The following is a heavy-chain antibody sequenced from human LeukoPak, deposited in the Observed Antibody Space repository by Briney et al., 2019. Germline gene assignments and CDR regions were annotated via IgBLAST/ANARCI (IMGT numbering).Heavy chain of an antibody. D-gene: IGHD6-19*01. CDR3: ARDGNGDGNSSGWTLDS. V-gene: IGHV3-74*01. CDR1: GFPFSNYW. Sequence: GSLSLPCAASGFPFSNYWMHWVRQAPGKGLVWVSRHNSDGRSTSHADSVKGRFTISRDNAKNTLYLQMSSLRAEDTAVYYCARDGNGDGNSSGWTLDSWGQGTLLTVSS. J-gene: IGHJ4*02. CDR2: HNSDGRST.